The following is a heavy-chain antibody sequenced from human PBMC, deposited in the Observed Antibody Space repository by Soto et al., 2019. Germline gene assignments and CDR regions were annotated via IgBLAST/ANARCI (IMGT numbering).Heavy chain of an antibody. CDR2: INPDSGST. CDR3: ARPYYEILTGYSTYFDP. V-gene: IGHV1-2*02. Sequence: QVHLLQSGAEVKKPGASVKVSCKASGYPFPTYYLHWVRQAPGQGPEWMGWINPDSGSTNYAKKFEGRVSLSRDTSIATASMELTSLTSDDTAIYYCARPYYEILTGYSTYFDPWGQGTLVTVSS. CDR1: GYPFPTYY. J-gene: IGHJ5*02. D-gene: IGHD3-9*01.